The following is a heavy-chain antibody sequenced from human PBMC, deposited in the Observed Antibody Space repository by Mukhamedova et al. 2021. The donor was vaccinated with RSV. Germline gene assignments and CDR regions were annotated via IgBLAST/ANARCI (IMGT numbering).Heavy chain of an antibody. Sequence: GFAFSNYAMYWVRQAPGKGLEYVSALTNSGGSTFYADSVQGRFTISRDNYKKTLYLQMSSLRPEDTAVYYCARRSMDDYDA. D-gene: IGHD4-11*01. CDR2: LTNSGGST. CDR1: GFAFSNYA. V-gene: IGHV3-64D*06. CDR3: ARRSMDDYDA. J-gene: IGHJ3*01.